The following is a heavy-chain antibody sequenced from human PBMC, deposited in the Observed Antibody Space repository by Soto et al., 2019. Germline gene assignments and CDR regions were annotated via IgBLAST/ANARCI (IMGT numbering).Heavy chain of an antibody. D-gene: IGHD2-15*01. Sequence: GGSLRLSCAASGFTFSNYWMHWILQVSGKGLEWVSYINSDGSSTRYADSVKGRFTISRDNAKNTLFLQADSLSPEDTAVYYCTRGRYCTDASCYNSRFDPWGQGTLVTVSS. CDR2: INSDGSST. V-gene: IGHV3-74*01. CDR3: TRGRYCTDASCYNSRFDP. J-gene: IGHJ5*02. CDR1: GFTFSNYW.